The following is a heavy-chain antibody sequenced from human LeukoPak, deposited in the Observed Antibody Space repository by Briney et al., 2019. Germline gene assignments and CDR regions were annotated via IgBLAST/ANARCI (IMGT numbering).Heavy chain of an antibody. CDR2: MSGSTGST. V-gene: IGHV3-23*01. J-gene: IGHJ4*02. Sequence: GGSLRLSCAGTGFTFSSYDMTWVRQAPGKGLEWVSGMSGSTGSTYYADFVKGRFIISRDNSKNTLHLEMNSLRAEDTAVYYCAKRVPPINYWGQGTLVTVSS. CDR1: GFTFSSYD. CDR3: AKRVPPINY. D-gene: IGHD5-12*01.